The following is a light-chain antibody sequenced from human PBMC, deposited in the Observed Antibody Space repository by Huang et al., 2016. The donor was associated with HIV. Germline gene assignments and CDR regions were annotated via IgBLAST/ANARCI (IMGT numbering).Light chain of an antibody. CDR1: QSVSSY. CDR3: QQRISWPPSYT. Sequence: EIVLTQSPATLSLSPGDRATLSCRASQSVSSYFAWYQQKPGQTPRLLIYATSNRATDVPARFSGSGSGTDFTLTISSLEPEDFANYYCQQRISWPPSYTFGQGTKVEI. CDR2: ATS. V-gene: IGKV3-11*01. J-gene: IGKJ2*01.